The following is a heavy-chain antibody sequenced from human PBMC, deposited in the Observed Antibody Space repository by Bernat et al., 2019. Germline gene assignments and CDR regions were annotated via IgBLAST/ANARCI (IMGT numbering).Heavy chain of an antibody. CDR1: GFTFSSYW. Sequence: EVQLVESGGGLVQPGGSLRLSCAASGFTFSSYWMSGVRQAPGKGREWVANIKQDGSEKYYVDSVKGRFTISRDNARNSLYLQMNSLRAEDTAVYYCASDPLHYFDYWSQGTLVTVSS. CDR3: ASDPLHYFDY. CDR2: IKQDGSEK. V-gene: IGHV3-7*03. J-gene: IGHJ4*02.